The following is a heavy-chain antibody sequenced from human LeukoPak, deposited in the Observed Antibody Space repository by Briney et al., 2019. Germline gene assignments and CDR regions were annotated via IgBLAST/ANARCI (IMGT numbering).Heavy chain of an antibody. CDR2: INHSGST. CDR3: ARDDYYGSGSYKSAFDY. V-gene: IGHV4-34*01. CDR1: GGSFSGYY. Sequence: SETLSLTCAVYGGSFSGYYWSWIRQPPGKGLEWIGEINHSGSTNYNPSLKSRVTISVDTSKNQFSLKLSSVTAADTAVYYCARDDYYGSGSYKSAFDYWGQGTLVTVSS. J-gene: IGHJ4*02. D-gene: IGHD3-10*01.